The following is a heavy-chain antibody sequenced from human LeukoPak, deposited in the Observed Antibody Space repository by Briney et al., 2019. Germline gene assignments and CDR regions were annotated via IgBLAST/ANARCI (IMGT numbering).Heavy chain of an antibody. CDR2: ISSSSSTI. CDR1: GFTFSSYR. Sequence: GGSLRLSCAASGFTFSSYRMNWVRQAPGKGLEWVSYISSSSSTIYYADSVKGRFTISRDNSKNTLYLQMNSLRAEDTAVYYCAIPYYDILTGYYSSDYWGQGTLVTVSS. J-gene: IGHJ4*02. V-gene: IGHV3-48*01. D-gene: IGHD3-9*01. CDR3: AIPYYDILTGYYSSDY.